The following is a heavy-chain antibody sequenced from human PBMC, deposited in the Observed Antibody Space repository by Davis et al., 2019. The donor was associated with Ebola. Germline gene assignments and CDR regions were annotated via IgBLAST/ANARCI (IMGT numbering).Heavy chain of an antibody. CDR2: LGTSADT. J-gene: IGHJ4*02. Sequence: GESLKISCAASGFIFRSYVMSWVRQAPGKGLEWVSTLGTSADTYYADSVKGRFTISRDNAKNSLYLQMNSLRDEDTAVYYCAREGYTGYVRISGSYYADYWGQGTLVTVSS. CDR1: GFIFRSYV. D-gene: IGHD5-12*01. CDR3: AREGYTGYVRISGSYYADY. V-gene: IGHV3-23*01.